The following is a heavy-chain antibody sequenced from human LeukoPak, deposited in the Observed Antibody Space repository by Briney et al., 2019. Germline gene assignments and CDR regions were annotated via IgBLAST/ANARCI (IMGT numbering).Heavy chain of an antibody. J-gene: IGHJ4*02. CDR1: GFTFGDYA. Sequence: PGRSLRLSCTASGFTFGDYAMSWVRQAPGKGLEWVGFIRSKAYGGTTEYAASVEGRFTISRDDSKSIAYLQMNSLKTEDTAVYYCTRDSSGYDSNDYWGQGTLVTVSS. V-gene: IGHV3-49*04. CDR3: TRDSSGYDSNDY. CDR2: IRSKAYGGTT. D-gene: IGHD5-12*01.